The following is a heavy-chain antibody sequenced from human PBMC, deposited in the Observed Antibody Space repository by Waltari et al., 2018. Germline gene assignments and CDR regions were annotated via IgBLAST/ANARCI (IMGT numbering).Heavy chain of an antibody. CDR3: AKDISGTTASLSFDY. Sequence: EVQLVESGGVVVQPGGSLRLSCAASGFTFDDYAMHWVRQAPGKGLEWVSLISWDGGSTYYADSVKGRFTISRDNSKNSLYLQMNSLRAEDTALYYCAKDISGTTASLSFDYWGQGTLVTVSS. D-gene: IGHD1-1*01. V-gene: IGHV3-43D*03. CDR2: ISWDGGST. CDR1: GFTFDDYA. J-gene: IGHJ4*02.